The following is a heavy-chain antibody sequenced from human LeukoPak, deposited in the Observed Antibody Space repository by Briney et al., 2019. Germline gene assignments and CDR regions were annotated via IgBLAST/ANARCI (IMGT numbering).Heavy chain of an antibody. D-gene: IGHD6-6*01. CDR2: IYSGGSA. CDR1: GFTVSTNY. Sequence: GGSLRLSCGASGFTVSTNYMSWVRQAPGKGLEWVSIIYSGGSAYYADSVKGRFTISRDNSKNTLYLQMNRLRAEDTAVYYCASYRYGSSFAFDIWGQGTMVTVSS. V-gene: IGHV3-66*01. J-gene: IGHJ3*02. CDR3: ASYRYGSSFAFDI.